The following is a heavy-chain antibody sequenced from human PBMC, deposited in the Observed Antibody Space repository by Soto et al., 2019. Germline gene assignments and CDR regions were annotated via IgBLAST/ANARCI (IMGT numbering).Heavy chain of an antibody. CDR2: IFFSGST. J-gene: IGHJ4*02. CDR3: ASPRPSSSWYYFDY. Sequence: SETLSLTCTVSGGSISSDNYYWGWMRQPPGKGLEWIGSIFFSGSTYYNPSLKSRVTISVETSKNQFSLRLISVTAADTAVYYCASPRPSSSWYYFDYWGQGTLVTVSS. CDR1: GGSISSDNYY. D-gene: IGHD6-13*01. V-gene: IGHV4-39*01.